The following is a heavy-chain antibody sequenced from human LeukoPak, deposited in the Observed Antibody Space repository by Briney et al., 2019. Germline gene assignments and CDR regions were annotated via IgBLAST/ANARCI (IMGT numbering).Heavy chain of an antibody. J-gene: IGHJ4*02. CDR1: GFTFSTSA. D-gene: IGHD6-19*01. CDR3: ASSLSSGWGPVDDY. V-gene: IGHV3-48*03. Sequence: GGSLRLSCAVSGFTFSTSAMSWVRQAPGKGLEWVSYINPGGSNRFYAGSVKGRFTISRDDAKKSVYLQMNSLRAEDTAVYYCASSLSSGWGPVDDYWGQGIMVTVSS. CDR2: INPGGSNR.